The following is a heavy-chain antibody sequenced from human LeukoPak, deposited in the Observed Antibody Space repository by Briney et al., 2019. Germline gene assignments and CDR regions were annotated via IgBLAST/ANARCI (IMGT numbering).Heavy chain of an antibody. Sequence: SVKVSCKASGGTFSSYTISWVRQAPGQGLEWMGRIIPILGIANYAQKFQGRVTITADKSASTAYMELSSLRSEDTAVYYCARTLWYMTTVTYNWFDPWGQGTLVTVSS. CDR2: IIPILGIA. J-gene: IGHJ5*02. V-gene: IGHV1-69*02. CDR3: ARTLWYMTTVTYNWFDP. CDR1: GGTFSSYT. D-gene: IGHD4-11*01.